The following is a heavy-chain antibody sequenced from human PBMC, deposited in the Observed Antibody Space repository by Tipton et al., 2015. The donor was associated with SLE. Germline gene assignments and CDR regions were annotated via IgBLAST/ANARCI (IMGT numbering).Heavy chain of an antibody. V-gene: IGHV3-30*02. CDR2: IRADGSNK. Sequence: SLRLSCAASGFTYSGYAMHWVRQAPGKGLEWVAFIRADGSNKDYADSVKGRFTISRDNSKNTLYLQMNRLRVEDTAVYYCAGGTGAYFDLWGQGTLVTVSS. CDR1: GFTYSGYA. J-gene: IGHJ4*02. D-gene: IGHD3-16*01. CDR3: AGGTGAYFDL.